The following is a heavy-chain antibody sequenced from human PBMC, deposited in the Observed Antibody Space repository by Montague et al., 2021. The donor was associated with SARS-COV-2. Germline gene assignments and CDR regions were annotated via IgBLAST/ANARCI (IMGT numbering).Heavy chain of an antibody. J-gene: IGHJ4*02. V-gene: IGHV3-7*01. CDR3: ARSPRGSGTGWLDY. CDR2: INQDETAK. CDR1: GFTSDDYQ. D-gene: IGHD3/OR15-3a*01. Sequence: SLRLSCAASGFTSDDYQMTWVRQAPGKGLQWVANINQDETAKTYVDSVKGRFTISRDNAKNSLILQMNSLKDEDTAVYYCARSPRGSGTGWLDYWAREPWSPSPQ.